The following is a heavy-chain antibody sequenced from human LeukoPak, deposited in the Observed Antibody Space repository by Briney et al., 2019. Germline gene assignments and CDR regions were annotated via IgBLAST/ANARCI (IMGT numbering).Heavy chain of an antibody. CDR1: GFTFSSYG. CDR3: ARVASGTLDY. D-gene: IGHD6-25*01. CDR2: ISSSSNSI. V-gene: IGHV3-48*01. Sequence: QPGGSLRLSCAASGFTFSSYGMNWVRRAPGKVLEWLSYISSSSNSIYYADSVKGRFIVSRDNPKNMLYLQMNSLRAEDTAVYYCARVASGTLDYWGQGTLVTVSS. J-gene: IGHJ4*02.